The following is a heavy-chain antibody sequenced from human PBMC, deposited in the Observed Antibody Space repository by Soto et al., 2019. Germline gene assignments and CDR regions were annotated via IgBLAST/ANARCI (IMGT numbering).Heavy chain of an antibody. D-gene: IGHD4-17*01. J-gene: IGHJ6*02. V-gene: IGHV2-26*01. CDR3: ARMDGDYNYYGLDV. CDR2: FFSDAER. Sequence: SGPTLVNPTATLTLTCSVSGFSLTNGRMGVSWIRQPPGKALEWLAHFFSDAERSYSTSMQSRLNMYKDSSGSQAVLTMTNMAPADTATYFCARMDGDYNYYGLDVWGHGIAVTVSS. CDR1: GFSLTNGRMG.